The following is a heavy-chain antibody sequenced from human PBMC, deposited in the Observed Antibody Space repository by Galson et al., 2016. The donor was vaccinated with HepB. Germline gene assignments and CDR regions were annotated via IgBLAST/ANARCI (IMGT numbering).Heavy chain of an antibody. J-gene: IGHJ6*03. CDR1: GLPFSKYW. CDR3: ARHGSNSYYYMDV. V-gene: IGHV3-74*01. D-gene: IGHD4-11*01. Sequence: SLRLSCAFSGLPFSKYWMHWVRQAPGKGLVWVARMNPNGRTIDYADSVKGRFTISRDNAKNTLYLQMNSLRAVDTAIYYCARHGSNSYYYMDVWGKGTTVTVSS. CDR2: MNPNGRTI.